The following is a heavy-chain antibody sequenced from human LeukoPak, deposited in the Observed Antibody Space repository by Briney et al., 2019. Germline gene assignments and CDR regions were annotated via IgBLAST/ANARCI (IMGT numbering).Heavy chain of an antibody. D-gene: IGHD5-18*01. CDR1: GFTFGSHA. Sequence: GGSLRLFCEASGFTFGSHAMYWVRQAPGKGLEWVAGISGRGGSPHYADPVKGRFTISRDNSRNTVYLQINSLRAEDTAVYYCGKTTVGYSSGQKPAWPVDYWGQGTLVTVSS. CDR3: GKTTVGYSSGQKPAWPVDY. V-gene: IGHV3-23*01. CDR2: ISGRGGSP. J-gene: IGHJ4*02.